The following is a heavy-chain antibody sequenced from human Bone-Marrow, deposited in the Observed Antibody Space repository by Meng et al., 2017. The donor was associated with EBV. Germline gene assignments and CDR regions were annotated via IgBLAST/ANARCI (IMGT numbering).Heavy chain of an antibody. Sequence: QVQLGQSGAGVKKPGASVKVSCKASGYTFTSYGISWVRQAPGQGLEWMGWISAYNGNTNYAQKLQGRVTMTTDTSTSTAYMELRSLRSDDTAVYYCARDSLDFWSGYNWFDPWGQGTLVTVSS. V-gene: IGHV1-18*01. CDR1: GYTFTSYG. J-gene: IGHJ5*02. CDR2: ISAYNGNT. D-gene: IGHD3-3*01. CDR3: ARDSLDFWSGYNWFDP.